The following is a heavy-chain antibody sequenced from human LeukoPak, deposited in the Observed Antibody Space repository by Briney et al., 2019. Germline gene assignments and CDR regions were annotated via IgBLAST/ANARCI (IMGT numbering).Heavy chain of an antibody. V-gene: IGHV1-46*02. J-gene: IGHJ4*02. CDR1: GYTFNNHY. Sequence: ASVKVSCKASGYTFNNHYMYWVRQAPGQGLEWMGVINPSGGSTSYAQKFQGRVTMTRDTSTRTVYMEVNSLRSEDTAVYYCARQGTYSSAIGMGYWGQGALVTVSS. CDR3: ARQGTYSSAIGMGY. D-gene: IGHD6-19*01. CDR2: INPSGGST.